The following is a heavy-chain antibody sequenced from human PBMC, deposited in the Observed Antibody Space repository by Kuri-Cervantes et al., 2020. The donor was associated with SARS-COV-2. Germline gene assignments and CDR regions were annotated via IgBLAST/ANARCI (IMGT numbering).Heavy chain of an antibody. CDR1: GFPVASNY. CDR2: IYSGGST. V-gene: IGHV3-66*01. D-gene: IGHD3-3*01. Sequence: GESLKISCAASGFPVASNYINWVRQAPEKGLEWVSSIYSGGSTHYAESLKGRFTISRDTSKNTVYLQMNSLRGEDTGVYYCARVEGISLDYWGQGTLVTVSS. CDR3: ARVEGISLDY. J-gene: IGHJ4*02.